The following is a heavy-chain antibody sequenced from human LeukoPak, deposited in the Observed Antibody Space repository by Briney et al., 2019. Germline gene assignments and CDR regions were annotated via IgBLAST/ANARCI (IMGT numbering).Heavy chain of an antibody. CDR2: IYYSGTT. Sequence: SETLSFTCTAAGGSISSYYWSWLRQPPGKGLEWIGYIYYSGTTNYNPSLKSRVTISVDTSKNQFSLKLSSVTAADTAVYYCARVRWFGELLSPLDYYYGMDVWGKGTTVTVSS. CDR1: GGSISSYY. CDR3: ARVRWFGELLSPLDYYYGMDV. V-gene: IGHV4-59*01. D-gene: IGHD3-10*01. J-gene: IGHJ6*04.